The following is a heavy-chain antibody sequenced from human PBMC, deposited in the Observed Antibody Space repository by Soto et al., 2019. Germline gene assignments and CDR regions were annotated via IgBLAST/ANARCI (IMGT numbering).Heavy chain of an antibody. CDR2: IYYSGST. CDR3: ARHAEDYYDSSGYLDY. V-gene: IGHV4-39*01. D-gene: IGHD3-22*01. CDR1: GGSISSSSYY. Sequence: SETLSLTCTVSGGSISSSSYYWGWIRQPPGKGLEWIGSIYYSGSTYYNPSLKSRVTISVDTSKNQFSLKLSSVTAADTAVYYCARHAEDYYDSSGYLDYWGQGTLVTVSS. J-gene: IGHJ4*02.